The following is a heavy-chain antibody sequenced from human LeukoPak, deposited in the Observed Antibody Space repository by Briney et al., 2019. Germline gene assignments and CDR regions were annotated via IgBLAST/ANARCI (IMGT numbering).Heavy chain of an antibody. CDR3: AKQTVVVVADSYYFDY. D-gene: IGHD2-15*01. J-gene: IGHJ4*02. Sequence: GGSLRLSCAASGFTFSSYAMSWVRQAPGKGLEWVSAISGGGGSTYYADSVKGRFTISRDNSKNTLYLQMNSLRAEDTAVYYCAKQTVVVVADSYYFDYWGQGTLVTVSS. CDR1: GFTFSSYA. V-gene: IGHV3-23*01. CDR2: ISGGGGST.